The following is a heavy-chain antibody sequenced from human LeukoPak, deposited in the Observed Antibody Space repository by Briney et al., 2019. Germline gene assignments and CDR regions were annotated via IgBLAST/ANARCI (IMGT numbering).Heavy chain of an antibody. D-gene: IGHD2-15*01. CDR1: GGSISSYY. CDR3: ARTNCSGGSCYSDY. J-gene: IGHJ4*02. Sequence: PSETLSLTCTVSGGSISSYYWSWLRQPPGKGLEWIVYIYYSGSTNYNPSLKSRVTISVDTSKNQFSLKLSSVTAADTAVYYCARTNCSGGSCYSDYWGLGTLVTVSS. CDR2: IYYSGST. V-gene: IGHV4-59*01.